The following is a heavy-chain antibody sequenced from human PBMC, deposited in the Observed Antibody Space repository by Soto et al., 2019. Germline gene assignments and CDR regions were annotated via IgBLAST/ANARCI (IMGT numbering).Heavy chain of an antibody. CDR1: GFTFSSYS. CDR2: ISSSSSYI. D-gene: IGHD2-2*01. Sequence: GGSLRLSCAASGFTFSSYSMNWVRQAPGKGLEWVSSISSSSSYIYYADSVKGRFTISRDNAKNSLYLQMNSLRAEDTAVYYCARKAGCSSTSCYYYYYYYMDVWGKGTXVTVSS. CDR3: ARKAGCSSTSCYYYYYYYMDV. J-gene: IGHJ6*03. V-gene: IGHV3-21*01.